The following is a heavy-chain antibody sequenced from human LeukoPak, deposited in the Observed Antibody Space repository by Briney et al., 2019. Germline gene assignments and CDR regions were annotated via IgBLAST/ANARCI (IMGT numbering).Heavy chain of an antibody. J-gene: IGHJ2*01. Sequence: PSETLSLTCTVSGGSVSSGSYYWSWIRQPPGKGLEWIGYIYYSGSTNYNPSLKSRVTISVDTSKNQFSLKLSSVTAADTAVYYCARVGTVQLWSQASWYFDLWGRGTLVTVSS. CDR1: GGSVSSGSYY. CDR3: ARVGTVQLWSQASWYFDL. V-gene: IGHV4-61*01. D-gene: IGHD5-18*01. CDR2: IYYSGST.